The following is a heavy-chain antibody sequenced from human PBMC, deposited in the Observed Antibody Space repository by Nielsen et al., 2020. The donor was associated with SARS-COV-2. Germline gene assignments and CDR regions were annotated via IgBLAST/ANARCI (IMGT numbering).Heavy chain of an antibody. V-gene: IGHV3-30*18. CDR2: ISYDGSNK. J-gene: IGHJ4*02. Sequence: GGSLRLSCAASGFTFSSYGMHWVRQAPGKGLEWVAVISYDGSNKYYADSVKGRFTISRDNSKNTLYLQMNSLRAEDTAVHYCAKDHRAHIVVVSNPDYWGQGTLVTVSS. D-gene: IGHD2-21*01. CDR3: AKDHRAHIVVVSNPDY. CDR1: GFTFSSYG.